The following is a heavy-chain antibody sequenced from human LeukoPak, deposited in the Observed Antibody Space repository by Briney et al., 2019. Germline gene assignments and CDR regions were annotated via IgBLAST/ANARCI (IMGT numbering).Heavy chain of an antibody. Sequence: PSETLSLTCAVYGGSFSDYDWSWIRQPPGKGLEWIGEINQSGHTNCYPSLKSRISMSIDTSRSQFSLNLRSVTAADTAVYYCAKSLYGSGSYYNWFDPWGQGTLVTVSS. V-gene: IGHV4-34*01. J-gene: IGHJ5*02. CDR1: GGSFSDYD. D-gene: IGHD3-10*01. CDR3: AKSLYGSGSYYNWFDP. CDR2: INQSGHT.